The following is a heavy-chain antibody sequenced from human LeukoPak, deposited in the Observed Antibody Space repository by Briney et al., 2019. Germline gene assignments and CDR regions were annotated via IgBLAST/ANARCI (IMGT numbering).Heavy chain of an antibody. J-gene: IGHJ4*02. CDR3: AKGRGYNYGYIFGYFDY. D-gene: IGHD5-18*01. Sequence: GGSLRLSCTASGFTFADYAMHWVRQTPGKGLEWVSGISWNSGNIDYADSVKGRFTISRDNAKNSLYLQMNSLRAEDTALYYCAKGRGYNYGYIFGYFDYWGQGTLVTVSS. V-gene: IGHV3-9*01. CDR2: ISWNSGNI. CDR1: GFTFADYA.